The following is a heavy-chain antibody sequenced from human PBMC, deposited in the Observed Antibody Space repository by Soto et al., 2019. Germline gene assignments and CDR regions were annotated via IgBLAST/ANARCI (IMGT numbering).Heavy chain of an antibody. CDR3: ARETIAARSYFDY. Sequence: GGSLRLSCAASGFIFSNYDMSWVRQAPGKGLEWVSSLSGRGGSTYYADSVKGRFTISRDNSKNTLYLQMNSLRTEDTAIYYCARETIAARSYFDYWGQGTLVTVSS. D-gene: IGHD6-6*01. V-gene: IGHV3-23*01. J-gene: IGHJ4*02. CDR2: LSGRGGST. CDR1: GFIFSNYD.